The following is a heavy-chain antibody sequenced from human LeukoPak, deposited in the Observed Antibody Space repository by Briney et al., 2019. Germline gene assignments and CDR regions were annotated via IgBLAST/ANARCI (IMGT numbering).Heavy chain of an antibody. V-gene: IGHV4-38-2*02. D-gene: IGHD3-10*01. CDR3: AREITMVRGVHIDY. CDR1: GYSISSGYY. CDR2: IYHSGCT. Sequence: SETLSLTCAVSGYSISSGYYWGWIRQPPGKGLEWIGSIYHSGCTYYNPSLKSRVTISVDTSKNQFSLKLSSVTAADTAVYYCAREITMVRGVHIDYWGQGTLVTVSS. J-gene: IGHJ4*02.